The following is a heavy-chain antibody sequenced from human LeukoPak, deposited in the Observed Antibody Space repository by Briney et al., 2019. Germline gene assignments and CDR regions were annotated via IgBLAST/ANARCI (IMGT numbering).Heavy chain of an antibody. Sequence: GGSLRLSCAASGFAVSSNYMGWVRQAPGKGLEWVSLIYSSGTTSYADSVKGRFTISRDSSKNTVSLQMNSLRAEDTAVYYCARVLLYGSGGAFDYWGQGTLVTVSS. CDR1: GFAVSSNY. V-gene: IGHV3-66*02. J-gene: IGHJ4*02. CDR3: ARVLLYGSGGAFDY. D-gene: IGHD3-10*01. CDR2: IYSSGTT.